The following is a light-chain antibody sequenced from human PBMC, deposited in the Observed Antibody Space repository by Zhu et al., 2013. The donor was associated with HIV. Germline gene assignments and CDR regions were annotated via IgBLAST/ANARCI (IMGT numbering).Light chain of an antibody. V-gene: IGKV1-27*01. Sequence: DIQMTQSPSSLSASVGDRVTITCRAGQAISNYLAWYQQKPGRVPKLLIYSSSTLQSGVPSRFSGSASGTDFTLTISSLQPEDVATYYCQKYNSAPRTFGQGTKVEIK. CDR3: QKYNSAPRT. CDR2: SSS. J-gene: IGKJ1*01. CDR1: QAISNY.